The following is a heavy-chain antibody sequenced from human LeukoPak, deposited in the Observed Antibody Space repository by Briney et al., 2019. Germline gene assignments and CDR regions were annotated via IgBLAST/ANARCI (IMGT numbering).Heavy chain of an antibody. CDR2: ITASGTAM. CDR1: GFAFSSYS. V-gene: IGHV3-48*02. CDR3: ASSGSYRFDY. D-gene: IGHD1-26*01. J-gene: IGHJ4*02. Sequence: GGSLRLSCAASGFAFSSYSMNWVRQAPGKGLEWVSHITASGTAMFYADSVKGRFTISRDNAKNSLYLQMNSLRDEDTAVYYCASSGSYRFDYWGQGTLVTVSS.